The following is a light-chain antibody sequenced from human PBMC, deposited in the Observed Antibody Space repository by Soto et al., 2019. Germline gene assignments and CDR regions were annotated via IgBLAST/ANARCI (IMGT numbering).Light chain of an antibody. CDR2: DAS. CDR3: QQRNSYPIT. V-gene: IGKV1-5*01. Sequence: DIQMTQSPSTLSASIGDRVTISCRASQSMSNWLAWYQQKPGKAPKILIYDASSLESGVPSRFSGSGSGTDFTFTISSLQPEDFATYYCQQRNSYPITFGQGTRLEIK. CDR1: QSMSNW. J-gene: IGKJ5*01.